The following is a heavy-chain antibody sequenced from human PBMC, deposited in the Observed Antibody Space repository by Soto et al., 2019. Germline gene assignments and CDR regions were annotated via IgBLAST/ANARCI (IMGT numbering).Heavy chain of an antibody. CDR2: IYPGDSDT. D-gene: IGHD3-9*01. Sequence: GESLKISCKGSGYRFTTYWIGWVRQMPGKGLEWMGIIYPGDSDTRYSPSFQGQVTISADKSISTAYLQWSSQKASDTAMYYCARHGWTGSAYYYGMDVWGQGTTVTVSS. V-gene: IGHV5-51*01. J-gene: IGHJ6*02. CDR1: GYRFTTYW. CDR3: ARHGWTGSAYYYGMDV.